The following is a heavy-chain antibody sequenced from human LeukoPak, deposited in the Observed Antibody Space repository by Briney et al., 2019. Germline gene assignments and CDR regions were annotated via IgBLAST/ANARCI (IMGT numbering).Heavy chain of an antibody. CDR1: YGSISSYY. CDR2: IYINGNT. J-gene: IGHJ4*02. CDR3: ARVSFSRDGYKLDY. Sequence: SETLSLTCTVSYGSISSYYWSWIRQPAGKRLEWIGRIYINGNTNYNPSLKSRVTMSVDTSKNQLSLKLSSVTAADTAVYYCARVSFSRDGYKLDYWGQGTLVTVSS. V-gene: IGHV4-4*07. D-gene: IGHD5-24*01.